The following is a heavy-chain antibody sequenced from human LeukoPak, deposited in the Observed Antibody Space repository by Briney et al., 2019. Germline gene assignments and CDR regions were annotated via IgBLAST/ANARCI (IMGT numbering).Heavy chain of an antibody. Sequence: GESLKISCKGSGYSFTGYWIDWVRQLPGKGLEWMGIIYPDNSNTRYSPSFQGQVTISADKSSNAAYLHWSSLRASDTAIYYCASARRGDYYWWFDPWGQGTLVTVSS. CDR1: GYSFTGYW. D-gene: IGHD2-21*01. CDR3: ASARRGDYYWWFDP. J-gene: IGHJ5*02. CDR2: IYPDNSNT. V-gene: IGHV5-51*01.